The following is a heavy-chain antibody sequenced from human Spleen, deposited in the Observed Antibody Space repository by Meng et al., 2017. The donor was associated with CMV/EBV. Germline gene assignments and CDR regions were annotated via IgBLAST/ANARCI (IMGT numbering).Heavy chain of an antibody. CDR1: GYTFTSYA. CDR3: ARAGAAVTTNFDF. D-gene: IGHD4-17*01. Sequence: QVQLVQPWAEVKKPGASVKVSCKASGYTFTSYAMHWVRQAPGQRLEWMGWINAGNGNTKYSQKFQGRVTITRDTSASTAYMELSSLRSEDTAVYYCARAGAAVTTNFDFWGQGALVTVSS. V-gene: IGHV1-3*01. J-gene: IGHJ4*02. CDR2: INAGNGNT.